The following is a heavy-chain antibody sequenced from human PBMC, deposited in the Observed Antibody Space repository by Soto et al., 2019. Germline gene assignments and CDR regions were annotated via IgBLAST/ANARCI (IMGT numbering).Heavy chain of an antibody. CDR3: ARRITIFGVVITDYMDV. Sequence: PSETLSLTWTVSCGSLSSGGYYWSWIRQHPGKGLEWIGYIYYSGSTYYNPSLKSRVTISVDTSKNQFSLKLSSVTAADTAVYYCARRITIFGVVITDYMDVWGKGTTVTVSS. V-gene: IGHV4-31*02. CDR1: CGSLSSGGYY. J-gene: IGHJ6*03. CDR2: IYYSGST. D-gene: IGHD3-3*01.